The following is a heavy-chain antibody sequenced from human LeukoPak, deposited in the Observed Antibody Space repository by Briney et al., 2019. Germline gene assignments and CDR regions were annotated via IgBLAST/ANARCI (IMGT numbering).Heavy chain of an antibody. J-gene: IGHJ4*02. D-gene: IGHD3-3*01. CDR1: GFTFSSYS. CDR3: ARDGLPDYDFWSGYYTGVRYFDY. Sequence: PGGSLRLSCAASGFTFSSYSMNWVRQAPGKGLEWVSSISSSSSYIYYADSVKSRFTISRDNAKNSLYLQMNSLRAEDTAVYYCARDGLPDYDFWSGYYTGVRYFDYWGQGTLVTVSS. CDR2: ISSSSSYI. V-gene: IGHV3-21*01.